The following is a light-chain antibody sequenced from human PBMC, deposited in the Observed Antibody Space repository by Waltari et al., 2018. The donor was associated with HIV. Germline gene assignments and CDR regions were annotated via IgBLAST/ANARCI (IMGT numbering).Light chain of an antibody. CDR1: SSDVGGYNY. CDR3: SSYTSSSALYVV. Sequence: QSALTQPAPVSGSPGQSITISCHGTSSDVGGYNYVPWYQQHPGKAPKLMIYDVSNRPSGVSNRFSGSKSGNTASLTISGLQAEDEADYYCSSYTSSSALYVVFGGGTKLTVL. CDR2: DVS. J-gene: IGLJ2*01. V-gene: IGLV2-14*03.